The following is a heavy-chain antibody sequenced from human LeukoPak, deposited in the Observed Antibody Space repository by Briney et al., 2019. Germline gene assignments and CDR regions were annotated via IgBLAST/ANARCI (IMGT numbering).Heavy chain of an antibody. D-gene: IGHD6-13*01. J-gene: IGHJ4*02. CDR2: ISVSGGST. V-gene: IGHV3-23*01. CDR1: GFTFSSYA. Sequence: GGSLRLSCAASGFTFSSYAMTWVRQAPGKGLQWVSTISVSGGSTYYADSVKGRFTIFRDNSKNTLYLQMNSLRAEDTAVYYCAKGSLGSWYYFDYWGQGTLVTVSS. CDR3: AKGSLGSWYYFDY.